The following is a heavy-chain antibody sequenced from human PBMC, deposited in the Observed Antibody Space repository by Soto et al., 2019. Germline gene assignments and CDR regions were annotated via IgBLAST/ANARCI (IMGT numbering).Heavy chain of an antibody. Sequence: EVQLVESGGGLVQPGGSLRLSCAASGFTFSSYAMHWVRQAPGKGLEYVSVISSNGGSTDYANSVKGRFTISRDNSKNTLYLQMVSQRAEDMAVYYCARGYGYYFDYWGQGTMVTVSS. V-gene: IGHV3-64*01. CDR3: ARGYGYYFDY. CDR1: GFTFSSYA. D-gene: IGHD5-18*01. J-gene: IGHJ4*02. CDR2: ISSNGGST.